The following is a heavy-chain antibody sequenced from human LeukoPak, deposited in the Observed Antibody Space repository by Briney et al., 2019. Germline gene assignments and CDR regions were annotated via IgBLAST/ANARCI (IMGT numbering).Heavy chain of an antibody. Sequence: ASVKVSCKASGYTFTIYDINWVRQATGQGLEWMGWMNPNSGNTGYAQKFQGRVTITRNTSISTAYMELSSLRSEDTAVYYCARGPYYYDSSGSVLNYYYYYMDVWGKGTTVTVSS. CDR2: MNPNSGNT. D-gene: IGHD3-22*01. J-gene: IGHJ6*03. V-gene: IGHV1-8*03. CDR3: ARGPYYYDSSGSVLNYYYYYMDV. CDR1: GYTFTIYD.